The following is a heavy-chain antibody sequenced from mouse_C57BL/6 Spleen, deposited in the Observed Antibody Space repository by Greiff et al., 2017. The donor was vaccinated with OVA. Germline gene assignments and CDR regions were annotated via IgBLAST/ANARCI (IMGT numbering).Heavy chain of an antibody. V-gene: IGHV1-76*01. Sequence: VKLQQSGAELVRPGASVKLSCKASGYTFTDYYINWVKQRPGQGLEWIARIYPGSGNTYYNEKFKGKATLTAEKSSSTAYMQLSSLTSEDSAVYFCSTGYDAGYWYFDVWGTGTTVTVSS. CDR1: GYTFTDYY. CDR3: STGYDAGYWYFDV. CDR2: IYPGSGNT. J-gene: IGHJ1*03. D-gene: IGHD2-2*01.